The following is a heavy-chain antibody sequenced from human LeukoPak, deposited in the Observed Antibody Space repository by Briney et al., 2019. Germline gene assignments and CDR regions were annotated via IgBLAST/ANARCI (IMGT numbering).Heavy chain of an antibody. V-gene: IGHV4-34*01. CDR3: ARGHKPRFRSRVAFDI. J-gene: IGHJ3*02. CDR1: GGSFSGYY. CDR2: INHSGST. Sequence: PSETLSLTCAVYGGSFSGYYWSWIRQPPGKGLEWIGEINHSGSTNYNPSLKSRVTISVDTSKNQFSLKLSSVTAADTAVYYCARGHKPRFRSRVAFDIWGQGTMVTVSS. D-gene: IGHD1-26*01.